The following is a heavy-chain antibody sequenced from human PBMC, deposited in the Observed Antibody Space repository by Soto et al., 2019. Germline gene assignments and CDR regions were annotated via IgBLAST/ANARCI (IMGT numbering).Heavy chain of an antibody. J-gene: IGHJ6*02. Sequence: SVKVSCKASGGTFSSYAISWVRQAPGQGLEWMGGIIPIFGTANYAQKFQGRVTITADESTSTAYMELSSLRSEDTAVYYCARAEDIVVVPAAILARNYYYYGMDVWGQGTTVTVS. CDR3: ARAEDIVVVPAAILARNYYYYGMDV. CDR2: IIPIFGTA. CDR1: GGTFSSYA. V-gene: IGHV1-69*13. D-gene: IGHD2-2*02.